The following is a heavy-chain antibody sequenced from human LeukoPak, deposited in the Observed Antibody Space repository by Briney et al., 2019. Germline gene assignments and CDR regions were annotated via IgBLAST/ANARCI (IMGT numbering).Heavy chain of an antibody. D-gene: IGHD6-19*01. V-gene: IGHV4-4*02. J-gene: IGHJ2*01. CDR2: IYHSGST. Sequence: SETLSLTCAVSGGSISSSNWWSWVRQPPGKGLEWIGEIYHSGSTHYNPSLKSRVTISVDKSKNQFSLKLSSVTAADTAVYYCARSIAVAGTSWYFDLWGRGTLVTVSS. CDR3: ARSIAVAGTSWYFDL. CDR1: GGSISSSNW.